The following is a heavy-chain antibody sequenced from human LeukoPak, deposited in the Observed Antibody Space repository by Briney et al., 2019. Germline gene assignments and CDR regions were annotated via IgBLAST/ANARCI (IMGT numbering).Heavy chain of an antibody. D-gene: IGHD3-22*01. CDR1: GGSISSYY. J-gene: IGHJ4*02. CDR2: IYYSGST. CDR3: AGAQKMIVNY. Sequence: SETLSPTCTVSGGSISSYYWSWIRQPPGKGLEWIGYIYYSGSTNYNPSLKSRVTISVDTSKNQFSLKLSSVTAADTAVYYCAGAQKMIVNYWGQGTLVTVSS. V-gene: IGHV4-59*01.